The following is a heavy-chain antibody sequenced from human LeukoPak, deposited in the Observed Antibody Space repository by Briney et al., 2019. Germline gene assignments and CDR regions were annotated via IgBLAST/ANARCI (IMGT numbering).Heavy chain of an antibody. J-gene: IGHJ6*03. D-gene: IGHD2-2*01. CDR2: ISAYNGNP. V-gene: IGHV1-18*01. CDR3: ARDGRVGSTYEVKGSYMDV. CDR1: GYTLTSYG. Sequence: ASVKVSCKASGYTLTSYGISWVRQAPGQGLERMGWISAYNGNPSYAQKLQGRVTMTTDTSTSTAYMELRSLRSDDTAVYYCARDGRVGSTYEVKGSYMDVWGKGTTVTVSS.